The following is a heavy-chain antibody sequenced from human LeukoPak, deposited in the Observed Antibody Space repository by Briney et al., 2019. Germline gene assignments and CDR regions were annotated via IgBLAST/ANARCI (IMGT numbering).Heavy chain of an antibody. V-gene: IGHV3-21*01. J-gene: IGHJ4*02. CDR1: GFTFSGYS. CDR2: ISSSGSSI. D-gene: IGHD3-9*01. CDR3: ARANPPAISFFDY. Sequence: PGGSLRLSCAASGFTFSGYSMNWVRQVPGKGLEWVSSISSSGSSIYYADSVKGRFTISRDNAKNSLYLQMNSLRAEDTAVYYCARANPPAISFFDYWGQGTLVTVSS.